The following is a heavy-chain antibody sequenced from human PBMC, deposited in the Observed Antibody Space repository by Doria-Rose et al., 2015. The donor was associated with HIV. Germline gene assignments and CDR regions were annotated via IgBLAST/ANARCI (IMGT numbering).Heavy chain of an antibody. CDR2: ISSSGTT. D-gene: IGHD3-10*01. J-gene: IGHJ4*02. Sequence: QVQLVQSGPGLVRPSQTLSLTCTVSGDSISSGDSFWSWIRQPPGRGPEWIGYISSSGTTYYYPSLRDRLTISLDASKTQFSLTLISVTAADTAVYYCARARNYGFPHFFDFWGQGTLVTVSS. CDR3: ARARNYGFPHFFDF. CDR1: GDSISSGDSF. V-gene: IGHV4-30-4*01.